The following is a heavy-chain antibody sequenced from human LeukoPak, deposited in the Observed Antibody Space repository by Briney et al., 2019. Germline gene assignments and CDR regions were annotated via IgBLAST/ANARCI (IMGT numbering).Heavy chain of an antibody. V-gene: IGHV4-59*01. J-gene: IGHJ5*02. CDR3: AGNYRCCSGDTCRHYNWFDP. Sequence: TSETLSLTCTGSGDSISSYDWSWVRQPPGKGLEWIGYIYYSGNTNYNPSLRSRVTISVDTSKNQYSLRLSSVTAADPAVYYCAGNYRCCSGDTCRHYNWFDPWGQGTLVTVSS. CDR2: IYYSGNT. CDR1: GDSISSYD. D-gene: IGHD2-15*01.